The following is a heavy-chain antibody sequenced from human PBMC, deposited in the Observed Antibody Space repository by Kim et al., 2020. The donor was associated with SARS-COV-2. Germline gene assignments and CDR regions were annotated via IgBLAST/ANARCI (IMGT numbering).Heavy chain of an antibody. J-gene: IGHJ6*02. CDR3: ARGGYSSSRTNGMDV. CDR2: ISSSSSYT. CDR1: GFTFSDYY. D-gene: IGHD6-6*01. V-gene: IGHV3-11*05. Sequence: GGSLRLSCAASGFTFSDYYMSWIRQAPGKGLEWVSYISSSSSYTNYADSVKGRITISRDNAKNSLYLQMNSLRAEDTAVYYCARGGYSSSRTNGMDVWGQGTTGTVSS.